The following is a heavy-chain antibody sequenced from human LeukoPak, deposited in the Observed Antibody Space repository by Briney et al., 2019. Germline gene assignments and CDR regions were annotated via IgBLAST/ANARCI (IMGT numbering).Heavy chain of an antibody. D-gene: IGHD5-12*01. CDR2: IYYSGST. J-gene: IGHJ3*02. Sequence: KPSETLCLTCTVSGGSISSYYWSWIRQPPGKGLEWIGYIYYSGSTNYNPSLKSRVTISVDTSKNQFSLKLSSVTAADTAVYYCARDSSGYSGYERAFDIWGRAAKVSVSS. V-gene: IGHV4-59*01. CDR3: ARDSSGYSGYERAFDI. CDR1: GGSISSYY.